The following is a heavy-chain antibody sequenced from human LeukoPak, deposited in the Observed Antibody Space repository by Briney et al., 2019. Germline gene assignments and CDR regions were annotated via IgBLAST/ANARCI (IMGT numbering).Heavy chain of an antibody. D-gene: IGHD3-22*01. Sequence: SETLSLTCAVYVGSFSGYYWSWIRQPPGKGREWIGEINHSGSTNYNPSLKSRVTISVDTSKNQFSLKLSSVTAADTAVYYCARRVTSYYDSSGYYPLNWFDPWGQGTLVTVSS. J-gene: IGHJ5*02. CDR1: VGSFSGYY. CDR3: ARRVTSYYDSSGYYPLNWFDP. V-gene: IGHV4-34*01. CDR2: INHSGST.